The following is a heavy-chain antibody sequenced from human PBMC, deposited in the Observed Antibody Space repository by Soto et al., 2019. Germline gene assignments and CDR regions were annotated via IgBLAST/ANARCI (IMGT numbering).Heavy chain of an antibody. Sequence: QVHLVESGGGVVQPGRSLRLSCAASGFTFSSYGMHWVRQAPCKGLEWVAFIWHDGGNKFYAESVKGGFTISRDNSKNTLYLQMTSLSAEDTAMYYCARDGDVNTGFGKDYRGQGTLVTVSS. CDR1: GFTFSSYG. V-gene: IGHV3-33*01. CDR2: IWHDGGNK. D-gene: IGHD3-16*01. J-gene: IGHJ4*02. CDR3: ARDGDVNTGFGKDY.